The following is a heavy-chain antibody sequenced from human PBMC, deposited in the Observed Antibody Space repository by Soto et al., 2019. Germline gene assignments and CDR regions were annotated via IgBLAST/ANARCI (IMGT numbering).Heavy chain of an antibody. J-gene: IGHJ3*02. CDR2: ISSSGSTI. V-gene: IGHV3-11*01. CDR3: ASPTHYYGSGSYFPDAFDI. Sequence: GGSLRLSCAASGFTFSDYYMSWIRQAPGKGLEWVSYISSSGSTIYYADSVKGRFTISRDNAKNSLYLQMNSLRAEDTAVYYCASPTHYYGSGSYFPDAFDIWGQGTMVTVSS. D-gene: IGHD3-10*01. CDR1: GFTFSDYY.